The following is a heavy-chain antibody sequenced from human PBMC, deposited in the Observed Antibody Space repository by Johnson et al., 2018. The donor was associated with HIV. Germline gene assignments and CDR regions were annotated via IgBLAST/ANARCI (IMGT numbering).Heavy chain of an antibody. CDR1: GFTFSSYA. CDR3: ARKGDAFDI. Sequence: QVQLVESGGGVVQPGRSLRLSCAASGFTFSSYAMHWVRQAPGKGLEWVAVISYDGSNKYYADSVKGRLTISRANAKKSLFLQMSSLRAEDTAIYYCARKGDAFDIWGQGTMVTVSS. V-gene: IGHV3-30*04. J-gene: IGHJ3*02. CDR2: ISYDGSNK.